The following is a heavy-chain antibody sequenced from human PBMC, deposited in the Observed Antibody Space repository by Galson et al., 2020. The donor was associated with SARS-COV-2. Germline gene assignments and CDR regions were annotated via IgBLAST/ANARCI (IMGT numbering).Heavy chain of an antibody. CDR2: IYSGGST. CDR3: ASNYRLHLFDY. Sequence: GSLRLSCAASGFTVSSNYMTWVRQAPGKGLEWVSVIYSGGSTYYADSVKGRFTISRDNSKNTLYLQMNSLRAEDTAVYYCASNYRLHLFDYWGQGTLVTVSS. D-gene: IGHD4-4*01. CDR1: GFTVSSNY. J-gene: IGHJ4*02. V-gene: IGHV3-66*01.